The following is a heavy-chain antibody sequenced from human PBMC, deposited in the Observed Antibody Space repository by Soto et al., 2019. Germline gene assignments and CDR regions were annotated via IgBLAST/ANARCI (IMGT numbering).Heavy chain of an antibody. CDR2: IYHRGRS. D-gene: IGHD3-22*01. CDR1: VGSMSLYN. J-gene: IGHJ4*02. V-gene: IGHV4-59*01. CDR3: ARDHYDSSGYYCDY. Sequence: PSETLPLTCTVSVGSMSLYNWSGISHPPRKELARIDFIYHRGRSHSGRSVKIRVSMSVDTSKNQLSPKLTSVTVADTAVYYCARDHYDSSGYYCDYWGQGTLVTV.